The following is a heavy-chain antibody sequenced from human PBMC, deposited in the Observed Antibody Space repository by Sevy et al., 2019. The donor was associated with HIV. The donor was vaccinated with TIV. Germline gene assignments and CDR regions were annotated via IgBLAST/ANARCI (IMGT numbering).Heavy chain of an antibody. J-gene: IGHJ4*02. CDR3: ATTKDYYDSSGYPFDD. CDR2: FDPEDGDPEDGKT. CDR1: GYSLTKLA. D-gene: IGHD3-22*01. V-gene: IGHV1-24*01. Sequence: ASVKVSCKVSGYSLTKLAMHWVRQAPGKGPEWLGTFDPEDGDPEDGKTIYAQKFQDRVIMTEDTSTDTAYMALSSLTSEDTAMYYCATTKDYYDSSGYPFDDWGQGTLVTVSS.